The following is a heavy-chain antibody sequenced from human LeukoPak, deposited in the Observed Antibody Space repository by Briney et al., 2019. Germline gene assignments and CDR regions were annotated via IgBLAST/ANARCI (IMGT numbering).Heavy chain of an antibody. CDR3: ARGGSSTSCYDY. V-gene: IGHV4-39*07. J-gene: IGHJ4*02. Sequence: SETLSLTCTVSGGSISSSSYYWGWIRQPPGKGLEWIGEINHSGSTNYNPSLKSRVTISVDTSKNQFSLKLSSVTAADTAVYYCARGGSSTSCYDYWGQGTLVTVSS. CDR2: INHSGST. D-gene: IGHD2-2*01. CDR1: GGSISSSSYY.